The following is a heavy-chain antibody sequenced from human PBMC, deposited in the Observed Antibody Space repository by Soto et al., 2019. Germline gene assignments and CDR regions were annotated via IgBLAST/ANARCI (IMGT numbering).Heavy chain of an antibody. D-gene: IGHD6-13*01. CDR1: GFTFDDYA. J-gene: IGHJ4*02. V-gene: IGHV3-9*01. CDR2: ISWNSGSI. CDR3: AKDIEAAAGYYFDY. Sequence: DVQLVESGGGLVQPGRSLRLSCAASGFTFDDYAMHWVRQAPGKGLEWVSGISWNSGSIGYADSVKGRFTISRDNAKNSLYLQMNSLRAEDTALYYCAKDIEAAAGYYFDYWGQGTLVTVSS.